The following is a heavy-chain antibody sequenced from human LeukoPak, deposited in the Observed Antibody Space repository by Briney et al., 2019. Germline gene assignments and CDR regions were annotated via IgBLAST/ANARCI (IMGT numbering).Heavy chain of an antibody. CDR2: IYQSGST. V-gene: IGHV4-38-2*02. Sequence: SETLSLTCTVSGYSIRNGYNWGWIRLSPGQGLEWLGSIYQSGSTYDNPSLKSRVTLSIDTSRNQFSLTLTSVTAADTALYYCVRAEINDYSRHWGQGIPVIVSS. CDR3: VRAEINDYSRH. CDR1: GYSIRNGYN. J-gene: IGHJ4*02. D-gene: IGHD4-11*01.